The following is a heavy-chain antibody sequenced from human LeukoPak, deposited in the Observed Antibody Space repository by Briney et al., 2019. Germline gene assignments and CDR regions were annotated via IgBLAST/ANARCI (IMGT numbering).Heavy chain of an antibody. CDR2: INPSGGST. D-gene: IGHD3-22*01. J-gene: IGHJ4*02. CDR1: GYTFTSYY. Sequence: GASVKVSCKASGYTFTSYYMHWVRQAPGQGLEWMGIINPSGGSTSYAQKFQGRVTMTRDTSTSTVYMELSSLRSEDTAVYYFARDQRVSPNYYDSSDYFDYWGQGTLVTVSS. CDR3: ARDQRVSPNYYDSSDYFDY. V-gene: IGHV1-46*01.